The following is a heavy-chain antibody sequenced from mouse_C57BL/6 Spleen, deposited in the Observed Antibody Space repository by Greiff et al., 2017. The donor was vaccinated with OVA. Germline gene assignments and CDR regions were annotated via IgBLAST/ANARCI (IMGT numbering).Heavy chain of an antibody. CDR3: TLDSSGYGPY. CDR1: GFNIKDDY. J-gene: IGHJ3*01. V-gene: IGHV14-4*01. Sequence: EVQLQQSGAELVRPGASVKLSCTASGFNIKDDYMHWVKQRPEQGLEWIGWIDPENGDTEYASKFQGKATITADTSSNTAYLQLSSLTSEDTAVYYCTLDSSGYGPYWGQGTLVTVSA. D-gene: IGHD3-2*02. CDR2: IDPENGDT.